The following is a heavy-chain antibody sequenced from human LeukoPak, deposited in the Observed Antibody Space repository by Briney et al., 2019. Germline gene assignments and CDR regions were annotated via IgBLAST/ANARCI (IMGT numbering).Heavy chain of an antibody. CDR2: IYYSGST. J-gene: IGHJ4*02. V-gene: IGHV4-31*03. CDR3: ARLDYGDYGAGY. CDR1: GGSISSGGYY. D-gene: IGHD4-17*01. Sequence: SQTLSLTCTVSGGSISSGGYYWSWIRQHPGKGLEWIGYIYYSGSTYYNPSLKSRVTISVDTSKNQFSLKLSSVTAADTAVYYCARLDYGDYGAGYWGQGTLVTVSS.